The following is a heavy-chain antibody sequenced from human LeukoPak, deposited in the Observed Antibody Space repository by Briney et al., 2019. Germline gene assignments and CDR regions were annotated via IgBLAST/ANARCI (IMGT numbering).Heavy chain of an antibody. J-gene: IGHJ1*01. CDR1: GYTFTGYY. V-gene: IGHV1-69*13. Sequence: SVKVSCKASGYTFTGYYMHWVRQAPGQGLEWMGWIIPIFGTTNYAQKFQGRVTITADESTSTAYMELRSLRSEDTAVYYCAREPGGSGTQIAGYFQYWGQGTLVTVSS. CDR3: AREPGGSGTQIAGYFQY. CDR2: IIPIFGTT. D-gene: IGHD3-10*01.